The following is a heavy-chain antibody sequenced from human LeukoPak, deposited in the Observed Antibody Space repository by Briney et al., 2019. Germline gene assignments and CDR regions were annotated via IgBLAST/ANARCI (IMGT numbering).Heavy chain of an antibody. CDR1: GFTFSSYC. Sequence: GGSLRLSCAASGFTFSSYCMSWVRQAPGKGLEWVANIKQDGSEKYYVDSVKGRFTISRDNAKNSLYLQMNSMRAEDTAVYYCARHDGDYSDYFDHGGQGTLHTVP. J-gene: IGHJ4*02. D-gene: IGHD4-17*01. CDR3: ARHDGDYSDYFDH. V-gene: IGHV3-7*01. CDR2: IKQDGSEK.